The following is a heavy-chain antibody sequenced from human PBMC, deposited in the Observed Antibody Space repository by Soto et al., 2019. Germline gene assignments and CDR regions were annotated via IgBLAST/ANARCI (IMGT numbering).Heavy chain of an antibody. CDR1: GFTISNNA. V-gene: IGHV3-23*01. Sequence: EVQLLESGGRLVRPGGSLRLSCTASGFTISNNAMSWVRHAPGKGLQWVSSIGDSGAGTYYADSVKGRFTISRDRSKSTLYLQVNSLRDEDTAVYYCARACSSWPGYVDDWGQGTLVTVSS. D-gene: IGHD2-2*01. J-gene: IGHJ4*02. CDR2: IGDSGAGT. CDR3: ARACSSWPGYVDD.